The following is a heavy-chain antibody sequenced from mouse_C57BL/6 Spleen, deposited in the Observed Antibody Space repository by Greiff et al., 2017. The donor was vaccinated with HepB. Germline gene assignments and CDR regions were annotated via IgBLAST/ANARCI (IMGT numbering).Heavy chain of an antibody. CDR3: AIPRYDYGAWFAY. CDR1: GYTFTSYW. D-gene: IGHD2-4*01. V-gene: IGHV1-74*01. Sequence: VQLQQPGAELVKPGASVKVSCKASGYTFTSYWMHWVKQRPGQGLEWIGRIHPSDSDTNYNQKFKGKATLTVDKSSSPAYMQLSSLTSEDSAVYYCAIPRYDYGAWFAYWGQGTLVTVSA. J-gene: IGHJ3*01. CDR2: IHPSDSDT.